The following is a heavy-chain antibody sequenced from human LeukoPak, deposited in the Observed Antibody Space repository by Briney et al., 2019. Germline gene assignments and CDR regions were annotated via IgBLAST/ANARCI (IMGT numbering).Heavy chain of an antibody. CDR2: ISSSGSTI. D-gene: IGHD6-6*01. J-gene: IGHJ4*02. CDR1: GFTFSDYY. V-gene: IGHV3-11*01. CDR3: ARGSSLGGSSSKVHAFDY. Sequence: GGSLRLSCAASGFTFSDYYMSWIRQAPGKGLEWVSYISSSGSTIYYADSVKGRFTISRDNAKNSLYLQMNSLRAEDTAVYYCARGSSLGGSSSKVHAFDYWGQGTLVTVSS.